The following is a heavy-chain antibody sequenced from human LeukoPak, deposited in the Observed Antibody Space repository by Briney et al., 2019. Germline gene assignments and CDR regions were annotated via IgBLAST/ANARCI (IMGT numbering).Heavy chain of an antibody. V-gene: IGHV3-7*01. J-gene: IGHJ2*01. D-gene: IGHD5-12*01. CDR2: IEQDGSEK. CDR3: ARRRVDIVAKGPLSTNWYFDL. CDR1: GFTFSSYW. Sequence: PGGSLRLSCAASGFTFSSYWMSWVRQAPGKGLEWVANIEQDGSEKYYVDSVKGRFTISRDNAKNSLYLQMNSLRAEDTAVYYCARRRVDIVAKGPLSTNWYFDLWGRGTLVTVSS.